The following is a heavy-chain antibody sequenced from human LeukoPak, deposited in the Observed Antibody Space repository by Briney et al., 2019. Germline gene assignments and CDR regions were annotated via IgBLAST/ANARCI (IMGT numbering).Heavy chain of an antibody. D-gene: IGHD3-16*02. CDR1: GYTFTGYY. CDR2: INPNSGGT. J-gene: IGHJ4*02. Sequence: ASVKVSCKASGYTFTGYYMHWVRQAPGQGLEWMGWINPNSGGTNYAQKFQGRVTMTRDTSISTAYMEPSRLRSDDTAVYYCARDRGHYDYVWGSYRYPDYWGQGTLVTVSS. CDR3: ARDRGHYDYVWGSYRYPDY. V-gene: IGHV1-2*02.